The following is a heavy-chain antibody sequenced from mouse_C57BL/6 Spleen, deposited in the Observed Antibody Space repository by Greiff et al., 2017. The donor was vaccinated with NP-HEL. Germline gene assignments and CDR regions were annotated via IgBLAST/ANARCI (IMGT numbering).Heavy chain of an antibody. V-gene: IGHV1-53*01. Sequence: VQLQQSGTELVKPGASVKLSCKASGYTFTSYWMHWVKQRPGQGLEWIGNINPSNGGTNYNEKFKSKATLTVDKSSSTAYMQLSSLTSEDSAVYYCARSQARDYAMDYWGQGTSVTVSS. CDR3: ARSQARDYAMDY. D-gene: IGHD3-2*02. CDR2: INPSNGGT. CDR1: GYTFTSYW. J-gene: IGHJ4*01.